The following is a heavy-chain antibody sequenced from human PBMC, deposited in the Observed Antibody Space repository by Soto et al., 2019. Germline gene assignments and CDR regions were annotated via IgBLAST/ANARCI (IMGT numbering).Heavy chain of an antibody. D-gene: IGHD6-13*01. CDR3: VRFGGAAAGPGDY. CDR1: EFTFSSYE. Sequence: HPGGSLRLSCVASEFTFSSYEMNWVRQAPGKGLEWVSYTSSFGTTIYYTDSVKGRFTISRDNAKKSLYLQMNSLRAEDTAVYYCVRFGGAAAGPGDYWGQGTLVTVSS. V-gene: IGHV3-48*03. CDR2: TSSFGTTI. J-gene: IGHJ4*02.